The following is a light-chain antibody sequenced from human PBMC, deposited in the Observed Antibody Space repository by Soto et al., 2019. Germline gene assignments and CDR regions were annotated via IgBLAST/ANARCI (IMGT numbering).Light chain of an antibody. CDR1: QSISIY. Sequence: EIVMTQSPATLSVSPVERATLSCSSSQSISIYLAWYQQKPGQAPRLLIYDVFNRATGIPARFSGSGSGTDFTLTISSLEPEDFAVYYCQQRSNWPPEITFGQGTRLEIK. V-gene: IGKV3-11*01. CDR3: QQRSNWPPEIT. J-gene: IGKJ5*01. CDR2: DVF.